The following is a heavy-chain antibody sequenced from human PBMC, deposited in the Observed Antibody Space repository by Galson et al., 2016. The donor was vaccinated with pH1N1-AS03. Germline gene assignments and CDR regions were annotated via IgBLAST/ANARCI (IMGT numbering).Heavy chain of an antibody. J-gene: IGHJ3*02. CDR2: IHSAAGNT. V-gene: IGHV3-53*05. Sequence: SLRLSCAASGFSVSSDYMSWVRQAPGKGLEWVSMIHSAAGNTYYADSVRGRFTISRDNSKNPLYLQMNSLKSEDTAMYYCARDGYDASLDCFDSWGQGTMVTVSS. D-gene: IGHD5-12*01. CDR1: GFSVSSDY. CDR3: ARDGYDASLDCFDS.